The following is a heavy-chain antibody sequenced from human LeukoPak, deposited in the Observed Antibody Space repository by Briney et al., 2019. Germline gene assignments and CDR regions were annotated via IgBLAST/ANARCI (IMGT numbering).Heavy chain of an antibody. CDR2: ISAYNGNT. V-gene: IGHV1-18*01. CDR3: ARSGDYDFWSGYPYYFDY. D-gene: IGHD3-3*01. Sequence: ASVKVSCKASGYTFTSYGISWVRQAPGQGLEWTGWISAYNGNTNYAQKFQGRVTMTTDTSTSTAYMELRSLRSDDTAVYYCARSGDYDFWSGYPYYFDYWGQGTLVTVSS. J-gene: IGHJ4*02. CDR1: GYTFTSYG.